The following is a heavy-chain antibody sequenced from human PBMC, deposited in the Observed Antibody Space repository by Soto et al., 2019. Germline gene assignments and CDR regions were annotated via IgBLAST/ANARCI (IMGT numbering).Heavy chain of an antibody. V-gene: IGHV2-70*01. CDR2: IDWDDDK. J-gene: IGHJ6*02. D-gene: IGHD6-19*01. CDR1: GYSPSTSGMC. Sequence: SGPTLVNTTQTLSLTCTPSGYSPSTSGMCVRGFRQPPGKALEWLALIDWDDDKYYSTSLKTRLTISKDTSKNQVVLTMTNMDPVDTATYYCARIREDSYSSGWWGGYYYGMDVWGQGT. CDR3: ARIREDSYSSGWWGGYYYGMDV.